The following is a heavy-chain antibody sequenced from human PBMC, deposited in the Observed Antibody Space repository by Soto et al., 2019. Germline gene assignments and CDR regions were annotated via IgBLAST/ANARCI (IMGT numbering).Heavy chain of an antibody. CDR1: GDTDTNYV. Sequence: QVQLVQSGAEVKKPGSSVKVSCKASGDTDTNYVISWVRQAPGQGLEWMGGIFHNFGTTCSAPKLQARLTISADESTSTVYMQLSSLRLYVTAVYYCEAVITFGKLSVVWGQGSTVTVSS. D-gene: IGHD3-16*02. V-gene: IGHV1-69*01. CDR2: IFHNFGTT. CDR3: EAVITFGKLSVV. J-gene: IGHJ6*02.